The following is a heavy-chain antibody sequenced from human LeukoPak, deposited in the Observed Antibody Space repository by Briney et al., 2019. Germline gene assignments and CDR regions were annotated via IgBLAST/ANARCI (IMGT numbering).Heavy chain of an antibody. CDR2: IYPSDSDT. V-gene: IGHV5-51*01. D-gene: IGHD1-26*01. J-gene: IGHJ4*02. CDR3: ASLVTRTY. Sequence: RESLKISCKGSGYSFTGYWIGWVRQMPGKGLEWMGIIYPSDSDTRYSPSFQGQVTISADKSISTAYLQWSSLKASDSGMYYCASLVTRTYWGQGTLVTVTS. CDR1: GYSFTGYW.